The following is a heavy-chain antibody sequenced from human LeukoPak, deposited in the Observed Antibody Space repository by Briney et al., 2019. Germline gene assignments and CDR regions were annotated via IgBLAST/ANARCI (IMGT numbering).Heavy chain of an antibody. CDR3: ARHLVWGGSSSSLGY. CDR1: VFTHSSYW. J-gene: IGHJ4*02. D-gene: IGHD6-6*01. Sequence: GGSLRLSCAASVFTHSSYWMSWVRQPPGKGREGVANIKQDGSEKYYVDSVKGRFTISRDNAKNSLYLQMKSLRAEETGVYYCARHLVWGGSSSSLGYWGQGTLVTVSS. V-gene: IGHV3-7*01. CDR2: IKQDGSEK.